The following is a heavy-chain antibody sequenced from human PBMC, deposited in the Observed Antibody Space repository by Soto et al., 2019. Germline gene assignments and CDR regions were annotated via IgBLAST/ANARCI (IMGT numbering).Heavy chain of an antibody. CDR3: AREDCSSTSCFIDY. CDR2: IYHSGST. J-gene: IGHJ4*02. Sequence: SETLSLTCAVSGGSISSGGYSWGWIRQPPGKGLEWIGYIYHSGSTYYNPSLKSRVTISVDRSKNQFSLKLSSVTAADTAVYYCAREDCSSTSCFIDYWGQGTLVTVSS. D-gene: IGHD2-2*01. CDR1: GGSISSGGYS. V-gene: IGHV4-30-2*01.